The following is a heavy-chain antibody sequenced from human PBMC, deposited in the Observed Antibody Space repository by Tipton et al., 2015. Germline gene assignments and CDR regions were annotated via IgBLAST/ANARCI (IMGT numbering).Heavy chain of an antibody. Sequence: SLRLSCAASGFKFETFAMHWVRQVPGKGLEWVSGISWNSGSLGYADSVKGRFTISRDNAKNSLYLQMNSLAADDTAVYYCARDWGLYYFDSWGQGTLVTVSS. D-gene: IGHD3-16*01. CDR1: GFKFETFA. CDR2: ISWNSGSL. J-gene: IGHJ4*02. CDR3: ARDWGLYYFDS. V-gene: IGHV3-9*01.